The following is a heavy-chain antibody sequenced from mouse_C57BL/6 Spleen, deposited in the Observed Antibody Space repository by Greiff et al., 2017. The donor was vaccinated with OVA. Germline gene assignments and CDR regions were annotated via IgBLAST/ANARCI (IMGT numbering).Heavy chain of an antibody. V-gene: IGHV5-4*03. J-gene: IGHJ3*01. CDR2: ISDGGSYT. CDR1: GFTFSSYA. Sequence: EVKLVESGGGLVKPGGSLKLSCAASGFTFSSYAMSWVRQTPEKRLEWVATISDGGSYTYYPDNVQGRFPISRDNAKNNLYLQLSHLTSEDTAMYYCARGYAYGEGFAYWGQGTLVTVSA. D-gene: IGHD2-2*01. CDR3: ARGYAYGEGFAY.